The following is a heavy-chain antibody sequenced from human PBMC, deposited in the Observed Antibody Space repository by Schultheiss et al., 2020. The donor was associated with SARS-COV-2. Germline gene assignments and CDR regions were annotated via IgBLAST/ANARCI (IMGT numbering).Heavy chain of an antibody. Sequence: SQTLSLTCTVSGGSISSSSYYWGWIRQPPGKGLEWIGSIYYSGSTYYNPSLKSRVTISVDTSKNQFSLKLSSVTAADTAVYYCARYYYGSGSYRNYWYFDLWGRGTLVTVSS. J-gene: IGHJ2*01. CDR3: ARYYYGSGSYRNYWYFDL. CDR2: IYYSGST. CDR1: GGSISSSSYY. V-gene: IGHV4-39*01. D-gene: IGHD3-10*01.